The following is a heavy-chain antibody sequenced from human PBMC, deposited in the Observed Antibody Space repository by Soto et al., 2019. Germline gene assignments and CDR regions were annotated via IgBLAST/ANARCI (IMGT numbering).Heavy chain of an antibody. J-gene: IGHJ6*03. CDR2: IYPGDSVT. V-gene: IGHV5-51*01. D-gene: IGHD2-2*01. Sequence: PGESLKISCKGSGYSFTSYWIGWVRQMPGKGLDCMGIIYPGDSVTRYSPSFQGQVTISVDKSFSTAYLQWSSLNASDTAMYYCARVKQYCSSTSCYYYYMDVWGKGTTVTVSS. CDR1: GYSFTSYW. CDR3: ARVKQYCSSTSCYYYYMDV.